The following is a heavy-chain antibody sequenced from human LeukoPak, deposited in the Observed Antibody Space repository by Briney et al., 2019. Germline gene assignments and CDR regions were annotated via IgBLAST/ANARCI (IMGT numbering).Heavy chain of an antibody. J-gene: IGHJ4*02. V-gene: IGHV3-30*04. D-gene: IGHD2-15*01. Sequence: GGSLRLSCAASGFTFNKYPMHWVRQAPGKGLEWVALISSDGRDNYYADSVKGRFTISRDNSKNTLYLQMNSVRAEDTAVYYCAREGYFSGGSCWGYFDYWGQETLVTVSS. CDR1: GFTFNKYP. CDR2: ISSDGRDN. CDR3: AREGYFSGGSCWGYFDY.